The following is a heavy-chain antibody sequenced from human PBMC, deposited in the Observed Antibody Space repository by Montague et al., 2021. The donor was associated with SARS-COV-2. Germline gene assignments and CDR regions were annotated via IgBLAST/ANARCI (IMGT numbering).Heavy chain of an antibody. CDR1: GGSISGHY. V-gene: IGHV4-59*11. CDR3: ARESRLKYLEWSGSRYDYYGMDV. CDR2: FDHSGDT. J-gene: IGHJ6*02. Sequence: SETRSLTCSVSGGSISGHYWSWIRQPPGKGLEWIGNFDHSGDTKYNPSLKSRATISVDTSKNHFALRLSSVTAADSAVYYCARESRLKYLEWSGSRYDYYGMDVWGQGTTVTVS. D-gene: IGHD3-3*01.